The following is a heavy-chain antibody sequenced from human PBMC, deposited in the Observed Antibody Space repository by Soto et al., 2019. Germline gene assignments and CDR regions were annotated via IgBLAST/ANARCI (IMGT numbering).Heavy chain of an antibody. Sequence: PSETLSLTCTVSGGSISSYYWSWIRQPPGKGLEWIGYIYYSGSTNYNPSLKSRVTISVDTSKNQFSLKLSSVTAADTAVYYCARSGLVPAVGDYYQHYHLAVWGKGTTVTVSS. D-gene: IGHD2-2*01. CDR1: GGSISSYY. CDR2: IYYSGST. CDR3: ARSGLVPAVGDYYQHYHLAV. J-gene: IGHJ6*03. V-gene: IGHV4-59*01.